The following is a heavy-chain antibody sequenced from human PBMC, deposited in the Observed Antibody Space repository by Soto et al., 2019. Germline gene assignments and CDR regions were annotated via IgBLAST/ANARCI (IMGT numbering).Heavy chain of an antibody. CDR3: ARGFGVGRSYYYYYYYMDV. D-gene: IGHD2-8*01. V-gene: IGHV3-33*01. J-gene: IGHJ6*03. CDR1: GFTFSSYG. Sequence: GGSLRLSCAASGFTFSSYGMHWVRQAPGKGLEWVAVIWYDGSNKYYADSVKGRFTISRDNSKNTLYLQMNSLRAEDTAVYYCARGFGVGRSYYYYYYYMDVWGKGTTVTVSS. CDR2: IWYDGSNK.